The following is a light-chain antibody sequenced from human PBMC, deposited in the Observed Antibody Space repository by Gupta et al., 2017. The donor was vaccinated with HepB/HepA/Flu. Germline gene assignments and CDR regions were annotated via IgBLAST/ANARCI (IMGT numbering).Light chain of an antibody. Sequence: DIVMTQSPLSLPVTPGVSASISCRSSQSHLTSNRYNYLDWYLQKPGQSPQLLIYLGSNRASGVPDRFNGSGSGADFTLKISRVEADDVGVYYCMQALQYPRTFGQGTKMEIK. V-gene: IGKV2-28*01. CDR1: QSHLTSNRYNY. CDR3: MQALQYPRT. CDR2: LGS. J-gene: IGKJ2*02.